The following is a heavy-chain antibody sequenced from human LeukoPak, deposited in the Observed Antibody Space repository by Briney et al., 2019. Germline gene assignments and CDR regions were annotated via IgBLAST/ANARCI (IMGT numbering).Heavy chain of an antibody. D-gene: IGHD1-1*01. CDR1: GFTFGSYQ. J-gene: IGHJ4*02. Sequence: PGGSLRLSCAASGFTFGSYQMNWVRQAPGKGLEWVAYIGTTISTTYYADSVKGRFTVSRDDAKNSLYLQMSSLRAEDTAVYYCARAVYDLLGQRLLPAGFDSWGQGTLVTVSS. V-gene: IGHV3-48*03. CDR2: IGTTISTT. CDR3: ARAVYDLLGQRLLPAGFDS.